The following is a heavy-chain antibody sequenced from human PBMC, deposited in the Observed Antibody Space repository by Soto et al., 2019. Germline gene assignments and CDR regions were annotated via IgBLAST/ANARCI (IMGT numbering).Heavy chain of an antibody. V-gene: IGHV1-8*01. CDR3: ASFGRIAARYAFAI. Sequence: ASVKVSCKASGYTFTSYDINWVRQATGQGLEWMGWMNPNSGNTGYAQKFQGRVTMTRNTSISTAYMELSGLRSEDTAVYYCASFGRIAARYAFAIWGQGTMVTVSS. CDR2: MNPNSGNT. CDR1: GYTFTSYD. J-gene: IGHJ3*02. D-gene: IGHD6-6*01.